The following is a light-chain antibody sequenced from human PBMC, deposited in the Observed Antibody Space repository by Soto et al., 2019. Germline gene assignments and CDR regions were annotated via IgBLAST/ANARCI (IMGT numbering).Light chain of an antibody. CDR3: CSYAGVKSLDV. V-gene: IGLV2-23*01. J-gene: IGLJ1*01. CDR2: EAT. CDR1: SSDVGSYNL. Sequence: QSALTQPASVSGSPGQSITVSCTGTSSDVGSYNLVSWYQQHPGKAPKLMIYEATKRPSGVSNRFSGSKSGNTASLTTSGLQAEDEADYYCCSYAGVKSLDVFGTGTKLTVL.